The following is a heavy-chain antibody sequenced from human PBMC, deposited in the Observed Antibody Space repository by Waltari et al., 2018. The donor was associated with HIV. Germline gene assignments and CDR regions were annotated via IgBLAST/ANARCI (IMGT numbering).Heavy chain of an antibody. J-gene: IGHJ5*02. D-gene: IGHD3-10*01. CDR2: ISWNGGGI. CDR1: GFPFDDYA. Sequence: EVQLVESGGGLVQPGRSLRLSCASYGFPFDDYAIHWLRQVPGKGLESVSGISWNGGGIGYADSVKGRFTISRDNAKNSLYQQMNRLRAEDTAMYYCAKDRAGNYYNPWFNPWGQGTLVTVSS. V-gene: IGHV3-9*01. CDR3: AKDRAGNYYNPWFNP.